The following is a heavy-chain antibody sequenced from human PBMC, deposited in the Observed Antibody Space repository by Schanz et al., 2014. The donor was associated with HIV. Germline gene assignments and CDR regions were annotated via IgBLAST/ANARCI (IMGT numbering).Heavy chain of an antibody. V-gene: IGHV3-73*01. CDR2: IGSKANSYAT. CDR3: AKDGGGLRFYNWFDP. CDR1: GFTFSKYS. Sequence: EMKLVESGGGLAQPGGSLTLSCVASGFTFSKYSMNWVRQAPGKGLEWVGRIGSKANSYATGYSAPVKGRFTVSRDDSNSTAYLQMNSLKTEDTAVYYCAKDGGGLRFYNWFDPWGQGILVTVSS. D-gene: IGHD2-15*01. J-gene: IGHJ5*02.